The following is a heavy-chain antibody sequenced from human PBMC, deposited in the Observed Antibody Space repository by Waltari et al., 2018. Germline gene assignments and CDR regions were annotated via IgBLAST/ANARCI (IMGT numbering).Heavy chain of an antibody. Sequence: QVQLVQSGAEVKKPGSSVKVSCKASGGTFSSYAISWVRPAPGQGLEWMGGIIPIFGTANYAQKFQGRVTITADESTSTAYMELSSLRSEDTAVYYCARVGWGYDSSGYNWFDPWGQGTLVTVSS. V-gene: IGHV1-69*12. CDR2: IIPIFGTA. CDR1: GGTFSSYA. CDR3: ARVGWGYDSSGYNWFDP. D-gene: IGHD3-22*01. J-gene: IGHJ5*02.